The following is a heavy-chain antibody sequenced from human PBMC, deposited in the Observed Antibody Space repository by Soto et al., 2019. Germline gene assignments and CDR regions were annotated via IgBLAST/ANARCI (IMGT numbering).Heavy chain of an antibody. Sequence: QAQVVQSGAEVRKPGSSVKLSCKASEGTFNRYAIAWVRQAPGQGLEWMGGIIPYYNTLNYAQKFQDRVTITADDSTNTVYMDLSSLSSDDTAVYFCASGASRWYPDYFHSWAQGALVTVSS. CDR2: IIPYYNTL. V-gene: IGHV1-69*01. CDR1: EGTFNRYA. CDR3: ASGASRWYPDYFHS. J-gene: IGHJ4*02. D-gene: IGHD6-13*01.